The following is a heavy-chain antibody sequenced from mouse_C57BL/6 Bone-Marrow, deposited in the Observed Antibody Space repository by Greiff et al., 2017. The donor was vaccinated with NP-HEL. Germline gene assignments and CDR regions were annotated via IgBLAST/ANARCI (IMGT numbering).Heavy chain of an antibody. CDR3: ARSFYDGYPYYYAMDY. D-gene: IGHD2-3*01. Sequence: QVQLQQPGAELVMPGASVKLSCKASGYTFTSYWMHWVKQRPGQGLEWIGEIDPSDSYTNYNQKFKGKSTLTVDKSSSTAYMQLSSLTSEDSAVYYCARSFYDGYPYYYAMDYWGQGTSVTVSS. CDR2: IDPSDSYT. CDR1: GYTFTSYW. J-gene: IGHJ4*01. V-gene: IGHV1-69*01.